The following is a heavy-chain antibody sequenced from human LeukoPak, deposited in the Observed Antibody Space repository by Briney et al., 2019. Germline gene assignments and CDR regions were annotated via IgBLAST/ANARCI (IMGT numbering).Heavy chain of an antibody. CDR2: IYYSGST. CDR1: GGSISSYY. J-gene: IGHJ4*02. D-gene: IGHD6-13*01. Sequence: WETLSLTCTVSGGSISSYYWSWIRQPPGKGLEWIGYIYYSGSTNYNPSLKSRVTISVDTSKNQFSLKLSSVTAADTAVYYCARGAWDSSWYFVEYYFDYWGQGTLATVSS. CDR3: ARGAWDSSWYFVEYYFDY. V-gene: IGHV4-59*01.